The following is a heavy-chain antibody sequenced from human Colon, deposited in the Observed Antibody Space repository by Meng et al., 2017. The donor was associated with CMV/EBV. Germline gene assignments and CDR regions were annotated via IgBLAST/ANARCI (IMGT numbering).Heavy chain of an antibody. V-gene: IGHV4-4*07. J-gene: IGHJ4*02. CDR3: AKSRSSTPGIVDD. Sequence: QVQLQKSGPGLVKPSETLSLTCTVSGGSINNYYWNWIRQPAGKGLEWIGRIYSDGTTNYNPSLRSRVSMSVDTSKNQFSLNLNSMTTADTAVYYCAKSRSSTPGIVDDWGQGTLVTVSS. D-gene: IGHD2/OR15-2a*01. CDR1: GGSINNYY. CDR2: IYSDGTT.